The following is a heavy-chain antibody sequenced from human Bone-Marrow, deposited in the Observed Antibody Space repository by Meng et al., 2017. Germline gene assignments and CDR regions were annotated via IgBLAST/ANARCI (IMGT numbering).Heavy chain of an antibody. CDR3: ARALRGYSYGPFDD. Sequence: ESLKISCTVSGGSIKTYYWSWIRQPPGKGLEWIGYMYYDGNTKYNPSLNSRVTISVDTSKNQFSLRLNSVTAADTAVYYCARALRGYSYGPFDDWGQGNLVTVSS. J-gene: IGHJ4*02. CDR1: GGSIKTYY. D-gene: IGHD5-18*01. CDR2: MYYDGNT. V-gene: IGHV4-59*01.